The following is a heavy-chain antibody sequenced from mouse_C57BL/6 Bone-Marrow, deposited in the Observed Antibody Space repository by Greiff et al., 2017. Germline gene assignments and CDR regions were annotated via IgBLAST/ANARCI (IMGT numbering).Heavy chain of an antibody. CDR1: GFTFSDYY. CDR2: INYDGSST. D-gene: IGHD4-1*02. CDR3: ARDSPTGTLDY. J-gene: IGHJ2*01. Sequence: EVMLVESEGGLVQPGSSMKLSCTASGFTFSDYYMAWVRQVPEKGLEWVANINYDGSSTYYLDSLKSRFIISIDNAKNILYLQLSSLKSEDTATYYCARDSPTGTLDYWGQGTTLTVSS. V-gene: IGHV5-16*01.